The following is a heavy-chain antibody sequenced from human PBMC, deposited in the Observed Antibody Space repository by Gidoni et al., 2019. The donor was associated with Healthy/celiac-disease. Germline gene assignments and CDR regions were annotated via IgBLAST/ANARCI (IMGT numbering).Heavy chain of an antibody. V-gene: IGHV3-13*04. CDR1: GFTFSSYD. D-gene: IGHD6-19*01. J-gene: IGHJ6*02. CDR2: IGTAGDT. CDR3: ARGGWGSGWYGYYYGMDV. Sequence: EVPLVESGGALVQPGGSLGLSCPASGFTFSSYDIHWVRQATGKGLEWVAAIGTAGDTYYPASVKGRFTISRENAKNSLYLQMNSLRAGDTAVYYCARGGWGSGWYGYYYGMDVWGQGTTVTVSS.